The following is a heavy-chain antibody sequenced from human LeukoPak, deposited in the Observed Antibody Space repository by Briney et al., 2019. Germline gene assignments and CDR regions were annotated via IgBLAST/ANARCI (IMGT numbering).Heavy chain of an antibody. D-gene: IGHD6-13*01. V-gene: IGHV3-23*01. CDR3: AKDSSWYYYYMDV. CDR2: ISGSGGST. J-gene: IGHJ6*03. CDR1: GFTFSSYG. Sequence: PGGSLRLSCAASGFTFSSYGMSWVRQAPGKGLEWVSAISGSGGSTYYADSVKGRFTISRDNSKNTLYLQMNSLRAEDTAVYYCAKDSSWYYYYMDVWGKGTTVTISS.